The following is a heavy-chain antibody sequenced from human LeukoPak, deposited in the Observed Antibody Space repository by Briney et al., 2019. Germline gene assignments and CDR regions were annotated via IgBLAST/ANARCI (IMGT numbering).Heavy chain of an antibody. CDR3: ARALWNDTGCSLDP. D-gene: IGHD5-18*01. CDR2: ISSSSYTI. CDR1: GFIFSDFG. Sequence: PGGSLRLSCATSGFIFSDFGMHWVRQAPGKGLEWISYISSSSYTIYYADSVKGRFAVSRDNAKSPLYLQMTGLRVADTAFHYCARALWNDTGCSLDPWGQGTLVSVSS. J-gene: IGHJ5*02. V-gene: IGHV3-48*04.